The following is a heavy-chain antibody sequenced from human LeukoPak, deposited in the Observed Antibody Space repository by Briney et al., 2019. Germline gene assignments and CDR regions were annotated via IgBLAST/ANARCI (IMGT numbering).Heavy chain of an antibody. CDR1: GFSFSTYW. J-gene: IGHJ4*02. Sequence: GGSLRLSCVASGFSFSTYWINWVRQAPGEGLEWVAHIKHDGSQKYYVDSVKGRFTISRDNAKNSLYLQVNSLRAEDTAVYYCARDAGYGYWVVDYWGQGTLVTVSS. V-gene: IGHV3-7*01. D-gene: IGHD5-18*01. CDR2: IKHDGSQK. CDR3: ARDAGYGYWVVDY.